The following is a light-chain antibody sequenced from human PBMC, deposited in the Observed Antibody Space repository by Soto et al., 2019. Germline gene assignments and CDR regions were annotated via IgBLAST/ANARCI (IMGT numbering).Light chain of an antibody. Sequence: GDRVPITCRASQSISGWLAWYQQKPGKAPKLLIYETSNLQSGVPSRFSGSGSATDFTLTISGLQPDDFATYYCQQYSAYPLTFGGGTKVEI. J-gene: IGKJ4*01. CDR1: QSISGW. CDR3: QQYSAYPLT. V-gene: IGKV1-5*03. CDR2: ETS.